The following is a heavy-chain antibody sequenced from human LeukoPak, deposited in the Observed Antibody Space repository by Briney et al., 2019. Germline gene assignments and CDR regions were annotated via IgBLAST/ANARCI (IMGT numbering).Heavy chain of an antibody. J-gene: IGHJ6*02. V-gene: IGHV1-69*13. D-gene: IGHD3-3*01. Sequence: SVMVSCKASGGTYRNHAISVLRQASGQGLEWMGGIIALFNTPYYAQKFQGRVAISADESTNTAYMELSSLRSEDTAVYYCARDRVTIFGVVTPYYYYGMDVWGQGTTVTVSS. CDR3: ARDRVTIFGVVTPYYYYGMDV. CDR2: IIALFNTP. CDR1: GGTYRNHA.